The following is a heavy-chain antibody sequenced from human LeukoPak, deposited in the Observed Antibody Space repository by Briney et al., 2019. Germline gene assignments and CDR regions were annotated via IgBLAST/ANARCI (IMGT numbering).Heavy chain of an antibody. J-gene: IGHJ4*02. D-gene: IGHD3-22*01. CDR1: GFTFSNYE. CDR3: ARGVYDSSGYYHY. V-gene: IGHV3-48*03. Sequence: PGGSLRLSCAASGFTFSNYEMNWVRQAPGKGVEWVSYISSSGNTIYHADSVKGRFTISRDKAKNSLYLQMNSLRAEDTAVYYCARGVYDSSGYYHYWGQGTLVTVSS. CDR2: ISSSGNTI.